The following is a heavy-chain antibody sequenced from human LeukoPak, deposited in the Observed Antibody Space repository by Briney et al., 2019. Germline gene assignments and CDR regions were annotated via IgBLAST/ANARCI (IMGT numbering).Heavy chain of an antibody. Sequence: GGSLRLLCAVSGFTFRNYAMPWVRQAPGKGLEWVSFISGSGDRTFNPDSVEGRFTISRHNSKNRVYLQMNSLRADDTAVYYCAKSQGGVNAPLDYWGQGTRVTVSS. J-gene: IGHJ4*02. D-gene: IGHD3-16*01. CDR2: ISGSGDRT. CDR1: GFTFRNYA. V-gene: IGHV3-23*01. CDR3: AKSQGGVNAPLDY.